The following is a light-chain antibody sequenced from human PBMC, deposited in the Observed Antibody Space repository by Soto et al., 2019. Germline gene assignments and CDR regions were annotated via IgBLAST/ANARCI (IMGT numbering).Light chain of an antibody. Sequence: EIVVTQSPATLSLSPGERATLSCRASQSIGLAIAWYQHKPGQAPRLLIFDASQRATGIPARFRGSGSGTDFTLSISSLEPEDFAVYYCQQRTDRPPWTFGQGTKVESK. V-gene: IGKV3-11*01. CDR3: QQRTDRPPWT. CDR1: QSIGLA. J-gene: IGKJ1*01. CDR2: DAS.